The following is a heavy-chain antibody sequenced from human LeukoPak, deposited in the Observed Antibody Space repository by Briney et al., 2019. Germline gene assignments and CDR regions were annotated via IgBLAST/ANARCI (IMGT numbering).Heavy chain of an antibody. CDR1: GGTFSSYA. CDR2: IIPIFGTA. V-gene: IGHV1-69*13. Sequence: SVKVSCKASGGTFSSYAISWVRQAPGQGLEWMGGIIPIFGTANYAQKFQGRVTITADESTSTAYMELSSLRSEDTAVYYCARDRRRGIAAAGYYYYYYMDVWGKGTTVTVSS. D-gene: IGHD6-13*01. CDR3: ARDRRRGIAAAGYYYYYYMDV. J-gene: IGHJ6*03.